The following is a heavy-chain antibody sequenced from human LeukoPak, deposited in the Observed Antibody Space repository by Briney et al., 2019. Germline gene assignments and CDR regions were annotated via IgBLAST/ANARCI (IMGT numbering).Heavy chain of an antibody. J-gene: IGHJ5*02. CDR1: GGSFSGYY. Sequence: SETLSLTCAVYGGSFSGYYWSWIRQPAGKGLEWIGRIYTSGSTNYNPSLKSRVTMSVDTSKNQFSLKLSSVTAADTAVYYCARDPIAAAGGFDPWGQGTLVTVSS. CDR2: IYTSGST. CDR3: ARDPIAAAGGFDP. V-gene: IGHV4-4*07. D-gene: IGHD6-13*01.